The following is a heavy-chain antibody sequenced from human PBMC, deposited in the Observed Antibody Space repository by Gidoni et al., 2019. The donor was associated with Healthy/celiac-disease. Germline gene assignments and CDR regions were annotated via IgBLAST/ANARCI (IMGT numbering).Heavy chain of an antibody. CDR1: GGSFSGYY. CDR2: INHSGST. J-gene: IGHJ6*02. D-gene: IGHD3-3*01. CDR3: ARAGLRYDFWSGPITTYGMDV. V-gene: IGHV4-34*01. Sequence: QVQLQQWGAGLLKPSETLSLPCAVYGGSFSGYYWSWIRQPPGKGLEWIGEINHSGSTNYNPSLKRRVTISVDTSKNQFSLKLSSVTAADTAVYYCARAGLRYDFWSGPITTYGMDVWGQGTTVTVSS.